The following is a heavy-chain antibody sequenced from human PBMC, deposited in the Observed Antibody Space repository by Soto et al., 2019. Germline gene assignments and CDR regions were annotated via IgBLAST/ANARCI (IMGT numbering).Heavy chain of an antibody. D-gene: IGHD5-12*01. CDR3: ASERRDGYNYRDY. Sequence: EVQLVETGGGLIQPGGSLRLSCAASGFTVSSNYMSWVHQAPGKGLEWVSVIYSGGSTYYADSVKGRFTISRDNSKNTLYLQMNSLRAEDTAVYYCASERRDGYNYRDYWGQGTLVTVSS. V-gene: IGHV3-53*02. CDR1: GFTVSSNY. J-gene: IGHJ4*02. CDR2: IYSGGST.